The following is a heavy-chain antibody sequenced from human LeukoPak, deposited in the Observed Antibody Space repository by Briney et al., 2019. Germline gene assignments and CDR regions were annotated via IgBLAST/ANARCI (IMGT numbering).Heavy chain of an antibody. J-gene: IGHJ4*02. CDR1: GFTFSSYS. CDR2: ISTSTTYT. Sequence: GGSLRLSCAASGFTFSSYSVNWVRQAPGKGLEYISTISTSTTYTYYADSVKGRFTISRDNAKNSLFLQMNSLRAEDTAVYYCARGPPGKYSSGWLDYWGQGTLVTVSS. D-gene: IGHD6-19*01. CDR3: ARGPPGKYSSGWLDY. V-gene: IGHV3-21*04.